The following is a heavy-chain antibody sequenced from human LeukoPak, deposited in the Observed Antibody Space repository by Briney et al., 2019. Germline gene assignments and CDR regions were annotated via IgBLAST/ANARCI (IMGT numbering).Heavy chain of an antibody. D-gene: IGHD7-27*01. Sequence: PSETLSLTCTVSRGLSSNSYWSWIRQPAGKGLEWIGRIYTFGSTNYNPSLKSRVTMSFDTSKSQFSLKLSSVTAADTAVYYCARKPGDWYFDLWGRGILVTVSS. CDR3: ARKPGDWYFDL. CDR1: RGLSSNSY. J-gene: IGHJ2*01. V-gene: IGHV4-4*07. CDR2: IYTFGST.